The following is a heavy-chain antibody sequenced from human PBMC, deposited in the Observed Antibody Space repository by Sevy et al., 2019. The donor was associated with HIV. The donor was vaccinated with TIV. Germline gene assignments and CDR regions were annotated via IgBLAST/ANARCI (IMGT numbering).Heavy chain of an antibody. V-gene: IGHV3-49*03. CDR1: GFTFGDYA. D-gene: IGHD4-17*01. J-gene: IGHJ4*02. CDR2: IRSKTYGGKT. CDR3: TIDGAIYGDYNQYY. Sequence: GGSLRLSCTASGFTFGDYAMSWFRQAPGKGLEWVGFIRSKTYGGKTEYAASVKGRFTISRDDSKSIAYLQMNSLKTEDTAVYYCTIDGAIYGDYNQYYWGQGTLVTVSS.